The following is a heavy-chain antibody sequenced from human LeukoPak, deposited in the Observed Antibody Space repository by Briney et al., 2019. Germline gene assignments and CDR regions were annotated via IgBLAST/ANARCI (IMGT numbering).Heavy chain of an antibody. V-gene: IGHV3-23*01. Sequence: GGSLRLSCAASGFTFSSYAMSWVRQAPGKGLEWVSAISASGGNTYYADSVKGRFTISRDSSKNTLYLQMNSLRAEDTAIYYCEKDLRGATVTTKGDYWGQGTLVTVSS. CDR3: EKDLRGATVTTKGDY. J-gene: IGHJ4*02. CDR1: GFTFSSYA. D-gene: IGHD4-17*01. CDR2: ISASGGNT.